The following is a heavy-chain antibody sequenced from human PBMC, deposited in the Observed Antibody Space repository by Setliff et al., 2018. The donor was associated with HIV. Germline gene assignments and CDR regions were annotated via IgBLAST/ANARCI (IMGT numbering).Heavy chain of an antibody. CDR1: GGSISSYY. Sequence: SETLSLTCTVSGGSISSYYWSWIRQPAGKGLEWIGRIYTSGSTVYNPSLKSRVTMSVDASKNLVSLNLNSVTAADTAIYYCARGVARQVVIDRWFDPWGQGTPVTVSS. CDR3: ARGVARQVVIDRWFDP. D-gene: IGHD2-21*01. V-gene: IGHV4-4*07. CDR2: IYTSGST. J-gene: IGHJ5*02.